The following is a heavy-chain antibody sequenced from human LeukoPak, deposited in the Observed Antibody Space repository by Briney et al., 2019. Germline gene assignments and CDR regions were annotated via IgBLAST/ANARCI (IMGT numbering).Heavy chain of an antibody. CDR2: ISAYNDNT. CDR3: ARDGSNKGILANAFDI. J-gene: IGHJ3*02. V-gene: IGHV1-18*01. D-gene: IGHD2-8*01. CDR1: GYTFTSHG. Sequence: ASVKVSCKASGYTFTSHGISWVRQAPGQGLEWMGWISAYNDNTNYAQKLQGRVTMTTDTSTSTAYMELRSLRSDDTAVYYCARDGSNKGILANAFDIWGQGTMVTVSS.